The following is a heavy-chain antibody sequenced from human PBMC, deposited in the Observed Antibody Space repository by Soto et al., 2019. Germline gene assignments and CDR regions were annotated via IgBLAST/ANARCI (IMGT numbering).Heavy chain of an antibody. CDR3: ARESRITVIVSSYYYMDF. CDR1: GFTFSSYS. Sequence: GGSLRLSCAASGFTFSSYSMNWVRQAPGKGLEWVSYISSSSSTIYYADSVKGRFTISRDNAKNSLYLQMNSLRDDVTAVYYCARESRITVIVSSYYYMDFLGKGTTVTVSS. V-gene: IGHV3-48*02. J-gene: IGHJ6*03. D-gene: IGHD3-22*01. CDR2: ISSSSSTI.